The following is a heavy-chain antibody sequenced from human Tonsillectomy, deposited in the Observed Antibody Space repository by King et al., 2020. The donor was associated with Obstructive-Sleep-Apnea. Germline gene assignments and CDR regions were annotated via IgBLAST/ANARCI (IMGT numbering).Heavy chain of an antibody. CDR2: ITYAGSKK. CDR1: GLTFSNYA. CDR3: AGPTTVARHYFDY. J-gene: IGHJ4*02. V-gene: IGHV3-30*04. D-gene: IGHD4-23*01. Sequence: VQLVESGGGVVQPGRSLRVSCEASGLTFSNYAMHWVLQAPGKGLGWVAVITYAGSKKYYADSAKGRFTISRDNSKNPLFLQMNSLRAEDTAVYYCAGPTTVARHYFDYWGQGTLVTVSS.